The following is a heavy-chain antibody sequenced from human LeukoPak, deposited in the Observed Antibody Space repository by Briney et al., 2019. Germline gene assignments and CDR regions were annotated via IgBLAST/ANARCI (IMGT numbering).Heavy chain of an antibody. CDR2: ISGSGGST. CDR3: AKDQDFWSGYYTN. D-gene: IGHD3-3*01. V-gene: IGHV3-23*01. CDR1: GFTFSSYA. Sequence: PGGSLRLSCAASGFTFSSYAMSWVRQAPGKGLEWVSAISGSGGSTYYADSVKGRFTISRDNSKNTLYLQMNSLRAEDTAVHYCAKDQDFWSGYYTNWGQGTLVTVSS. J-gene: IGHJ4*02.